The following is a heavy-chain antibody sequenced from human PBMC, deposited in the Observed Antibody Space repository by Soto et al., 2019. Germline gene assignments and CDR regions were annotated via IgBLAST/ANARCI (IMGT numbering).Heavy chain of an antibody. CDR2: IIPIFGTA. V-gene: IGHV1-69*06. D-gene: IGHD6-19*01. J-gene: IGHJ6*02. Sequence: SVKVSCKASGGTFSSYAISWARQAPGQGLEWMGGIIPIFGTANYAQKFQGRVTITADKSTSTAYMELSSLRSEDTAVYYCARSIKWLGPLDYYYYGMDVWGQGTTVTVSS. CDR1: GGTFSSYA. CDR3: ARSIKWLGPLDYYYYGMDV.